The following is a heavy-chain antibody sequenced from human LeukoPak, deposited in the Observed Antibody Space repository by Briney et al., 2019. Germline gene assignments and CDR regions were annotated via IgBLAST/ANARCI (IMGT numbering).Heavy chain of an antibody. CDR2: ISGSGGST. CDR1: GFTFSSYA. D-gene: IGHD6-13*01. V-gene: IGHV3-23*01. Sequence: GGSLRLSCAASGFTFSSYAMSWVRQAPGKGLEWVSAISGSGGSTYYADSVKGRFTISRDNSKNTLYLQMNSLRAEDTAVYYCAKSQQQLGRLVYYYGMDVWGQGTTVTVSS. J-gene: IGHJ6*02. CDR3: AKSQQQLGRLVYYYGMDV.